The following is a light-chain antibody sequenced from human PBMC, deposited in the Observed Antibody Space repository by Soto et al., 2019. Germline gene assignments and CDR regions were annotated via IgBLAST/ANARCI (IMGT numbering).Light chain of an antibody. Sequence: DIQMTQSPSTLSGSVGDTVTITCRASQTISSWLAWYQQKPGKAPKLLIYKASTLKSGVPSRFSGSGSGTEFTLTISSLQPEDVATYYCQKYNSAQITFGQGTRLE. CDR1: QTISSW. V-gene: IGKV1-5*03. CDR2: KAS. CDR3: QKYNSAQIT. J-gene: IGKJ5*01.